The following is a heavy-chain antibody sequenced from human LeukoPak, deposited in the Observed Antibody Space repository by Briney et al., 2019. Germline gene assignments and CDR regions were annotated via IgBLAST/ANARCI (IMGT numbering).Heavy chain of an antibody. CDR1: GYTFISYG. Sequence: ASLKVSCKASGYTFISYGISWVRQAPGQGLEWMGWISAYNGNTNYVQKLQGRVTMTTDTSTSTAYMELRSLRSDDTAVYYCAREPSSGYADYWGQGTLVTVSS. D-gene: IGHD3-3*01. CDR2: ISAYNGNT. J-gene: IGHJ4*02. CDR3: AREPSSGYADY. V-gene: IGHV1-18*01.